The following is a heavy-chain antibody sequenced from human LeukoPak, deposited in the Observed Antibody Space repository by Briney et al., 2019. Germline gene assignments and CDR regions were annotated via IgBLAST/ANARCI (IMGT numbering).Heavy chain of an antibody. CDR2: ISSRGDST. CDR3: VKGPRPDITVAHTVEN. CDR1: GFIFSNYA. V-gene: IGHV3-23*01. Sequence: GSLILSCAASGFIFSNYAMSWVRQVPGRGLEWVSTISSRGDSTYVADSVKGRFTISRDNSKNSLYLQMNTVRAEDTAVYYCVKGPRPDITVAHTVENWGQGTLVTVSS. D-gene: IGHD6-19*01. J-gene: IGHJ4*02.